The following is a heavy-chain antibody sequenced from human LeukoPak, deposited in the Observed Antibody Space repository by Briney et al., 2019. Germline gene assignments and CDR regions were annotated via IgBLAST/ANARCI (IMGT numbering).Heavy chain of an antibody. J-gene: IGHJ4*02. CDR2: ISSGSSAR. V-gene: IGHV3-48*01. Sequence: SXXLSCAASXXXXXXXXMNXVXQTPXXGXXXVSYISSGSSARYYADSVKGRFTISRDDARNSLYLQMNSLRAEDTAVYYCARMSGSRLPGYWGQGTLVTVSS. CDR3: ARMSGSRLPGY. CDR1: XXXXXXXX. D-gene: IGHD3-3*01.